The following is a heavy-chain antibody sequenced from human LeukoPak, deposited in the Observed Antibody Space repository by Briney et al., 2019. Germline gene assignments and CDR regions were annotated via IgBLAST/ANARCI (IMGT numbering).Heavy chain of an antibody. J-gene: IGHJ4*02. D-gene: IGHD3-10*01. Sequence: PSETLSLTCAVYGGSFSGYYWSWNRQPPGKGLEWIGEINHSGCTNYNPSLKSRVTISVDTSKNQFSLKLSSVTAADTAVYYCARGHGYGSGSFFPLDYWGQGTLVTVSS. CDR3: ARGHGYGSGSFFPLDY. V-gene: IGHV4-34*01. CDR1: GGSFSGYY. CDR2: INHSGCT.